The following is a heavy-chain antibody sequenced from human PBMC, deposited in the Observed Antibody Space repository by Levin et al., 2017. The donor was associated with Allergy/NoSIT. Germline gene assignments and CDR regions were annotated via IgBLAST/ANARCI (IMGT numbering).Heavy chain of an antibody. J-gene: IGHJ4*02. V-gene: IGHV3-74*01. CDR1: GFTFSNYW. CDR2: IRPDGSTT. D-gene: IGHD1-20*01. Sequence: AGGSLRLSCAASGFTFSNYWMHWIRQTPGTGLVWVSRIRPDGSTTAYADSVRGRFTISRDNTKNTLYLQMNSLRAEDTALYYCARDLNWILFDSWGQGVLVTVSS. CDR3: ARDLNWILFDS.